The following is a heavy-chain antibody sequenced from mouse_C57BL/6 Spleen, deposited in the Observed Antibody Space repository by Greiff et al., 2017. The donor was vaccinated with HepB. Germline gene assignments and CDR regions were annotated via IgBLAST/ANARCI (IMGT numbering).Heavy chain of an antibody. CDR3: ARDADYDAMDY. CDR2: SRNKANDYTT. V-gene: IGHV7-1*01. Sequence: DVMLVESGGGLVQSGRSLRLSCATSGFTFSDFYMEWVRQAPGKGLEWIAASRNKANDYTTEYSASVKGRFIVSRDTSQSILYLQMNALRAEDTAIYYCARDADYDAMDYWGQGTSVTVSS. CDR1: GFTFSDFY. J-gene: IGHJ4*01.